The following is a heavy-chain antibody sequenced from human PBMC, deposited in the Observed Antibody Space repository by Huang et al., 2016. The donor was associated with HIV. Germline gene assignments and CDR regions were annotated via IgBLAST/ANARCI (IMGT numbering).Heavy chain of an antibody. V-gene: IGHV5-51*03. Sequence: EVELVQSGTEVKKPGESLKISCKGSGYIFTTSWIGWVRQMPGKGLEWMGIIYPGDSDTRYSPSFQGQFTMSVDKSINTAYLHWSSLKASDTAMYYCARLAGGTWSYYFDLWGQGALVTVSS. CDR3: ARLAGGTWSYYFDL. D-gene: IGHD3-10*01. CDR2: IYPGDSDT. J-gene: IGHJ4*02. CDR1: GYIFTTSW.